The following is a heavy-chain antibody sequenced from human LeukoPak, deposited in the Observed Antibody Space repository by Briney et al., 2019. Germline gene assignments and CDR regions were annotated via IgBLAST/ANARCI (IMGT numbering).Heavy chain of an antibody. CDR1: GFTFSSYG. J-gene: IGHJ4*02. D-gene: IGHD1-26*01. CDR3: AKDLVGATGGYYFDY. V-gene: IGHV3-30*02. CDR2: IRYDGSNK. Sequence: LAGGSLRLSCAASGFTFSSYGMHWVRPAPGKGLEWVAFIRYDGSNKYYADSVKGRCTISRDNSKNTLYLQMNSLRAEDTAVYYCAKDLVGATGGYYFDYWGEGTLVTVSS.